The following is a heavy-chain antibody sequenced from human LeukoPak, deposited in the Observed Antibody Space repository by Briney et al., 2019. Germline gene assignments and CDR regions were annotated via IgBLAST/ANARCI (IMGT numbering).Heavy chain of an antibody. CDR1: GFTFRSYG. Sequence: GGSLRLSCAASGFTFRSYGMHWVRQAPGKGLEWVAVISYDGSNKYYADSVKGRFTISRDNSKKTLYLQMNSLRAEDTAVYYCAKLCSGGSCDFDYWGQGTLVTVSS. CDR3: AKLCSGGSCDFDY. CDR2: ISYDGSNK. D-gene: IGHD2-15*01. V-gene: IGHV3-30*18. J-gene: IGHJ4*02.